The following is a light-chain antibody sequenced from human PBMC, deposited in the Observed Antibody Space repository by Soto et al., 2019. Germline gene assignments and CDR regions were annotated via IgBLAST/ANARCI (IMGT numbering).Light chain of an antibody. CDR3: SSYTSSSTRV. CDR2: DVS. Sequence: QSVLTQPASVSGSPGQSITISCTGTSSDVGGYNYVSWYQQHPGKAPTLMIYDVSNRPSGVSNRFSGSKSGNTASLTISGLQAEDEAAYYCSSYTSSSTRVFGGGTKLTVL. V-gene: IGLV2-14*01. J-gene: IGLJ2*01. CDR1: SSDVGGYNY.